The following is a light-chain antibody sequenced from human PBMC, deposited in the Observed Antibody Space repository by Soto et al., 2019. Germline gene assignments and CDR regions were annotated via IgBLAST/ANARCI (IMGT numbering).Light chain of an antibody. J-gene: IGKJ1*01. CDR3: QLYNNWPLT. CDR1: QSVSSN. CDR2: GAS. Sequence: EIVMTQSPATLSVSPGERATLSCRASQSVSSNLAWYQQKPGQAPRLLIYGASTRATGIPARFSGSGSGTEFTLTIRSQLSEDFAVYYIQLYNNWPLTFGQGTKVEIK. V-gene: IGKV3-15*01.